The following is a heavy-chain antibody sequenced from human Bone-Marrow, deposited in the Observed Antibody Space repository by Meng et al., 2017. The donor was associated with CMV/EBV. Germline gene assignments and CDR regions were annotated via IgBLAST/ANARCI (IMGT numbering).Heavy chain of an antibody. Sequence: GESLKISCAASGFTVSSNYMSWVRQAPGKGLEWVSVIYSGGSTYYADAVKGRFTISRDNSKNTLYLQMNSLRAEDTAVYYCARARVVPATFDYWGQGTLVAVSS. CDR3: ARARVVPATFDY. CDR1: GFTVSSNY. J-gene: IGHJ4*02. D-gene: IGHD2-2*01. CDR2: IYSGGST. V-gene: IGHV3-53*01.